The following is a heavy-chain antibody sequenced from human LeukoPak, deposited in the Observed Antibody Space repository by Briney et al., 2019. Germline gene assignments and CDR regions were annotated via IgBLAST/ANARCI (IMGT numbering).Heavy chain of an antibody. D-gene: IGHD4-17*01. Sequence: PSETLSLTCTVSGGSISSYYWSWIRQPPGKGLEWIGYIYYSGSTSYNPSLKSRVTMSVDTSKNQFSLKLNSLTAADTAVYYCAREYGDFDYWGQGTLVTVSS. CDR1: GGSISSYY. J-gene: IGHJ4*02. V-gene: IGHV4-59*12. CDR3: AREYGDFDY. CDR2: IYYSGST.